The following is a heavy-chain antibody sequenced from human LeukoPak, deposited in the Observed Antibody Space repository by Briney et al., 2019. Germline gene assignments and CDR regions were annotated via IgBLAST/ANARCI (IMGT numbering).Heavy chain of an antibody. J-gene: IGHJ4*02. V-gene: IGHV1-69*13. CDR3: ARVGEAPDIGGYYFDY. Sequence: ASVKVSCKASGGTLSSYAISWVRQAPGQGLEWMGGIIPIFGTANYAQKFQGRVTITADESTSTAYMELSSLRSEDTAVYYCARVGEAPDIGGYYFDYWGQGTLVTVSS. CDR1: GGTLSSYA. D-gene: IGHD2-15*01. CDR2: IIPIFGTA.